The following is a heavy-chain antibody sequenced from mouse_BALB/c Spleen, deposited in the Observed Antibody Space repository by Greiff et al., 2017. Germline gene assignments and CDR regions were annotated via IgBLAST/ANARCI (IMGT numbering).Heavy chain of an antibody. D-gene: IGHD1-1*01. J-gene: IGHJ3*01. CDR1: GYTFTEYT. V-gene: IGHV1-18*01. CDR3: ARSYYYGSSYSPWFAY. Sequence: VQLKEFGAELVKPGASVKISCKASGYTFTEYTMHWVKQSHGKSLEWIGGINPNNGGTSYNQKFKGKATLTVDKSSSTAYMELRSLTSEDSAVYYCARSYYYGSSYSPWFAYWGQGTLVTVSA. CDR2: INPNNGGT.